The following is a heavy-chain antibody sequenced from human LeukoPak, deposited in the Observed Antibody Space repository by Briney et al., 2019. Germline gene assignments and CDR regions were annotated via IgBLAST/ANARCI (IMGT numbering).Heavy chain of an antibody. J-gene: IGHJ4*02. CDR3: ARSGSLRYFDWLFGSFDY. CDR1: GGTFSSYT. D-gene: IGHD3-9*01. Sequence: SVKVSCKASGGTFSSYTISWVRQAPGQGLEWMGGIIPLFGTPDYAQKFQDRLTITADKSTSTAYMELSSLRSEDTAVYYCARSGSLRYFDWLFGSFDYWGQGTLVTVSS. V-gene: IGHV1-69*06. CDR2: IIPLFGTP.